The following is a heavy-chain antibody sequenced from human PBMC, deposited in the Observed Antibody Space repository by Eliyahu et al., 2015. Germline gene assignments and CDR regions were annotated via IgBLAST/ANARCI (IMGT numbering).Heavy chain of an antibody. Sequence: QVQLQQSGPGLVKPSQTLSLTCAISGXSVXSNSAAWKWIRASPSRGLEWLGRRYYRSKWYNDYAASVKSRITINPDTSKNQFSLQLNSVTHEDTAVYYCARDEEGGYLFDHWGQGTLVTVSS. J-gene: IGHJ4*02. D-gene: IGHD5-12*01. CDR1: GXSVXSNSAA. CDR3: ARDEEGGYLFDH. V-gene: IGHV6-1*01. CDR2: RYYRSKWYN.